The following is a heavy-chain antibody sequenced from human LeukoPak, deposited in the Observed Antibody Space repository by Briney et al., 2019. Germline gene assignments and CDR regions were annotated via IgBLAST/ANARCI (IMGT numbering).Heavy chain of an antibody. CDR3: ARHSIASDGARLFDY. V-gene: IGHV4-59*08. D-gene: IGHD2-21*01. CDR2: IYYSGYS. CDR1: GGSITSYY. Sequence: SETLSLTCTVSGGSITSYYWAWLRQPPGKGLEWIGYIYYSGYSNYNPSLKSRVSMSVDTSKNQFSLKLTSVTAADTAIYYCARHSIASDGARLFDYWGRGTLVTVSS. J-gene: IGHJ4*02.